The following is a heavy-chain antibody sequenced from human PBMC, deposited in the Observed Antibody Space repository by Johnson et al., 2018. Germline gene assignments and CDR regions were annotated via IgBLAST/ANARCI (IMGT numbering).Heavy chain of an antibody. CDR1: GFTFNAYC. CDR2: ISYDGTNK. D-gene: IGHD4-17*01. CDR3: AKAATTIVRDAEYFQH. Sequence: QVQLVQSGGGLVQPGGSLRLSCAASGFTFNAYCMHWVRQAPGKGLEWVAVISYDGTNKYYVDSVKGRFTISRDNSKNTLYLQMNSLRAEDTAVYYCAKAATTIVRDAEYFQHWGQGALVTVSA. V-gene: IGHV3-30*18. J-gene: IGHJ1*01.